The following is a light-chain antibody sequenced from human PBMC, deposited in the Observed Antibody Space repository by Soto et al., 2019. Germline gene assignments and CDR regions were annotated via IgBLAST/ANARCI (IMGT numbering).Light chain of an antibody. Sequence: QSVLTQPPSVSAAPGQEVAISCSGSSSSIGSNYVSWYQQLPGTAPKLLIYDNNKRPSGIPDRFSGSKSGTSATLGITGLQTGDEADYYCGAWDSSLSAVVFGGGTKLTVL. CDR2: DNN. CDR3: GAWDSSLSAVV. V-gene: IGLV1-51*01. CDR1: SSSIGSNY. J-gene: IGLJ2*01.